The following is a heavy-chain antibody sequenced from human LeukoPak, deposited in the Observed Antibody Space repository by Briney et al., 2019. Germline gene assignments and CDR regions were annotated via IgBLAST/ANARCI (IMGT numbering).Heavy chain of an antibody. V-gene: IGHV2-70*17. J-gene: IGHJ4*02. D-gene: IGHD3-9*01. CDR3: ARTGSNYDILTGYDY. Sequence: SGPTLVNPTQTLTLTCTFSGFSLSTRGMCVNWIRQPPGKALEWLARIDWDDDKFYSTSLKTRLTISKDTSKNQVVLTMTNMDPADTATYYCARTGSNYDILTGYDYWGQGTLVTVSS. CDR1: GFSLSTRGMC. CDR2: IDWDDDK.